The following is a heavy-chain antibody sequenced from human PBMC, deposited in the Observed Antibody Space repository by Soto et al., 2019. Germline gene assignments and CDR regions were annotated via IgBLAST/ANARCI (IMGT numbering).Heavy chain of an antibody. Sequence: GGSLRLSCAASGFTFTTHAMSWVRQDPGKGLEWVSGVSYSGGSTYYADSVKGRFTISRDNSKNTVYVQMNSLRAEDTAVYYCAKVGYCSSVNCYVGKWYFDYWGRGTLVTVSS. CDR1: GFTFTTHA. D-gene: IGHD2-2*01. CDR2: VSYSGGST. V-gene: IGHV3-23*01. CDR3: AKVGYCSSVNCYVGKWYFDY. J-gene: IGHJ4*02.